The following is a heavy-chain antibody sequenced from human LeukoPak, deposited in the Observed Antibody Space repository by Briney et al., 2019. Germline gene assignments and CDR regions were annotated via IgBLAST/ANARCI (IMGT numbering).Heavy chain of an antibody. D-gene: IGHD3-16*01. CDR1: GFAFSTYG. J-gene: IGHJ5*02. CDR3: AKELFGRSWFEH. Sequence: PGGSLRLSCIASGFAFSTYGMHWVRQAPGKGLEWVAVISYDGRNKYYVDSVKGRFTVSRDNSKNTVYLQMDSLRAEDTAVYYCAKELFGRSWFEHWGQGLLVTVSS. V-gene: IGHV3-30*18. CDR2: ISYDGRNK.